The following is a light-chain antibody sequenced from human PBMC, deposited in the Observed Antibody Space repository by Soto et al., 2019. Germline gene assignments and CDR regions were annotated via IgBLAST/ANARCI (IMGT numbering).Light chain of an antibody. CDR2: EVT. CDR3: SSYVGSNNFEGYVV. CDR1: SSDVAFYNF. V-gene: IGLV2-8*01. Sequence: QSALTQPPSASGSLGQSVTIPCTGTSSDVAFYNFVSWYQHHPGKAPKLVIYEVTKRPSGVPDRFSGSRSGNTASLTVSGLLAEDEADYYCSSYVGSNNFEGYVVFGGGTKLTVL. J-gene: IGLJ2*01.